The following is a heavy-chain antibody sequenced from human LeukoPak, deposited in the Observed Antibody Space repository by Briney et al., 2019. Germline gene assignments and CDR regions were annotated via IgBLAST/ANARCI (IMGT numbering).Heavy chain of an antibody. CDR3: ARSKGDYYDSSGYPFDY. V-gene: IGHV4-61*02. CDR1: GGSIGSSPYY. J-gene: IGHJ4*02. D-gene: IGHD3-22*01. Sequence: SETLSLTCTVSGGSIGSSPYYWSWIRQPAGKGLEWIGRIYTSGSTNYNPSLKSRVTISVDKSKNQFSLKLSSVTAADTAVYYCARSKGDYYDSSGYPFDYWGQGTLVTVSS. CDR2: IYTSGST.